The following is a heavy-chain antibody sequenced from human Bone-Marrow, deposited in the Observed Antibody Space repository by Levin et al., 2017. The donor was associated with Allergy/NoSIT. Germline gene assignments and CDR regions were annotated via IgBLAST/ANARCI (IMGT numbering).Heavy chain of an antibody. CDR3: AKDRRSTSGYDWFDP. V-gene: IGHV3-23*01. D-gene: IGHD2-2*01. Sequence: GESLKISCAASGFTFSSYAMSWVRQAPGKGLEWVSAISGSGGSTYYADSVKGRFTISRDNSKNTLYLQMNSLRAEDTAVYYCAKDRRSTSGYDWFDPWGQGTLVTVSS. CDR2: ISGSGGST. J-gene: IGHJ5*02. CDR1: GFTFSSYA.